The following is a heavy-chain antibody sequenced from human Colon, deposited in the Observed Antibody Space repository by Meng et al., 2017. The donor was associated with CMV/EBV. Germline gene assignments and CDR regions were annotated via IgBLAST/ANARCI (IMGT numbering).Heavy chain of an antibody. J-gene: IGHJ4*02. V-gene: IGHV3-23*01. Sequence: SCAASGFTFSSYAMTWVRQAPGKGLEWVSLISGSGDIPYYADSVKGRFTISRDNSKNTLFLQMDSLRAEDTAVYYCAKGGDYYASGTYSRFDYWGQGTLVTVSS. CDR3: AKGGDYYASGTYSRFDY. CDR2: ISGSGDIP. D-gene: IGHD3-10*01. CDR1: GFTFSSYA.